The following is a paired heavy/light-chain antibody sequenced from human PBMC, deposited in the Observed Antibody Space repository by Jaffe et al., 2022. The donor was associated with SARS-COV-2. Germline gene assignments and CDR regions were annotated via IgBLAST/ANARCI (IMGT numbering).Light chain of an antibody. V-gene: IGLV8-61*01. CDR3: LLYMGGATWV. Sequence: QTVVTQEPSLSVSPGGTVTLTCGLSSDSVSRYNYPSWYQQTPGQPPRMLIYTTDARSSGVSDRFSGSIFGNKAALTISGAQADDECDYYCLLYMGGATWVFGTGTRVTV. J-gene: IGLJ1*01. CDR2: TTD. CDR1: SDSVSRYNY.
Heavy chain of an antibody. D-gene: IGHD3-10*01. CDR3: VKGNYFALGPSPPNYYYMDV. CDR1: GFTFNRSN. CDR2: VGYDGVHK. Sequence: QVQLVESGGAVVQPEMSLRLSCVGSGFTFNRSNMHWARQGPGMGLEWVALVGYDGVHKYYADSVEGRFRISRDNTKNTLYLEMNSLRPEDTALYYCVKGNYFALGPSPPNYYYMDVWGKGTTVTVSS. J-gene: IGHJ6*03. V-gene: IGHV3-30*04.